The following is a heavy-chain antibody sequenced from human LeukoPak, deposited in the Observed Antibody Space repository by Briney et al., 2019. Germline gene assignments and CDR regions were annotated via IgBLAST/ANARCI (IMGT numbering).Heavy chain of an antibody. V-gene: IGHV1-2*02. CDR3: ARALRKYQLLSTTGHPDY. CDR1: GYTFTGNY. CDR2: INPSSGDT. J-gene: IGHJ4*02. Sequence: ASVKVSCKASGYTFTGNYMHWVRQAPGQGLEWMGWINPSSGDTNDAQKFQGRVTMTRDTSISTAYMELSRLRSDDTAVYYCARALRKYQLLSTTGHPDYWGQGTLVTVSS. D-gene: IGHD2-2*01.